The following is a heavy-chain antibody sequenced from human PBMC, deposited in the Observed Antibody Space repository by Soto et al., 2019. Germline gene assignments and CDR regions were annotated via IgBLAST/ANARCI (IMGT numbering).Heavy chain of an antibody. D-gene: IGHD6-13*01. CDR1: GGSISSSSYY. CDR3: ASVGYSISWPKLDY. CDR2: IYYSGCT. V-gene: IGHV4-39*01. Sequence: SETLSLTCTVSGGSISSSSYYWGWIRQPPGKGLEWFGSIYYSGCTYYNPSLKILVTISVDTSKNQFSLKLSSLTAAYTAFYYWASVGYSISWPKLDYWGQGTLGTVSS. J-gene: IGHJ4*02.